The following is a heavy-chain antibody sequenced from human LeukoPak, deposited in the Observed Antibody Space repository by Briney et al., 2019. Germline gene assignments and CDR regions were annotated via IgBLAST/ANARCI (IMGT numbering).Heavy chain of an antibody. Sequence: PGGSLRLSCAASGFTFSSYGMHWVRQAPGKGLEWVSSISSSSSYIYYADSVKGRFTISRDNAKNSLYLQMNSLRAEDTAVYYCARDGDTAMVHWFDPWGQGTLVTVSS. V-gene: IGHV3-21*01. CDR2: ISSSSSYI. D-gene: IGHD5-18*01. J-gene: IGHJ5*02. CDR1: GFTFSSYG. CDR3: ARDGDTAMVHWFDP.